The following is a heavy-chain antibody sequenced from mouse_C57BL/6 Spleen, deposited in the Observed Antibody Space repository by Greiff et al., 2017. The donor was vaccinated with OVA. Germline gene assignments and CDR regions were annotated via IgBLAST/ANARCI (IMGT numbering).Heavy chain of an antibody. CDR2: IDPETGGT. CDR1: GYTFTDYE. J-gene: IGHJ2*01. CDR3: TRSYDDFDY. Sequence: QVQLKQSGAELVRPGASVTLSCKASGYTFTDYEMHWVKQTPVHGLEWIGAIDPETGGTAYNQKFKGKAILTADKSSSTAYMELRSLTSEDSAVYYCTRSYDDFDYWGQGTTLTVSS. D-gene: IGHD2-12*01. V-gene: IGHV1-15*01.